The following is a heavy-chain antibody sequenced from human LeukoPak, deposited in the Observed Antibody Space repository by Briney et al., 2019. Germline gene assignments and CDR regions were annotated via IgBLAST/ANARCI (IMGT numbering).Heavy chain of an antibody. Sequence: GGSLRLSCSASGFAFGDYAVTWVRQAPGKGLQWVGLVKTRSYGETTEYAASVKGRSTISRDDSKSTAYLQMDSLKTEDTARYFCAKGSLAGYCTSTTCHTTFYIDFWGQGTVVAVSS. CDR3: AKGSLAGYCTSTTCHTTFYIDF. CDR2: VKTRSYGETT. J-gene: IGHJ4*02. CDR1: GFAFGDYA. V-gene: IGHV3-49*04. D-gene: IGHD2-8*01.